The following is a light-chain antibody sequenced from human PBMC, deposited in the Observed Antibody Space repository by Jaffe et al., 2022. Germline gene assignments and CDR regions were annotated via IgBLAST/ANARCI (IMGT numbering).Light chain of an antibody. CDR3: QENKSFLRT. V-gene: IGKV1-5*03. J-gene: IGKJ1*01. CDR1: QSVDNW. Sequence: DIQMTQSPSTLSASVGDRVTITCRASQSVDNWLAWYQQKPGKAPNLLIYEASTLQNGAPSRFSGTGSGTEFSLTIDSLQPDDFATYYCQENKSFLRTFGQGTKVEV. CDR2: EAS.